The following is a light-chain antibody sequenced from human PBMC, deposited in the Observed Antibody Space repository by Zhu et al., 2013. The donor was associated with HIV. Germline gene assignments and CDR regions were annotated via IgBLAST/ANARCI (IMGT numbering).Light chain of an antibody. J-gene: IGKJ3*01. CDR2: AAS. V-gene: IGKV1-9*01. CDR1: QDIGKY. CDR3: QHVNNNAA. Sequence: DIQLTQSPSFLYASVGDRVTITCRASQDIGKYLAWYQQRPGKAPELLIYAASTLQSGVPSRFSGVGSGTDFTLTISSLQPEDAATYYCQHVNNNAAFGPGTKVDV.